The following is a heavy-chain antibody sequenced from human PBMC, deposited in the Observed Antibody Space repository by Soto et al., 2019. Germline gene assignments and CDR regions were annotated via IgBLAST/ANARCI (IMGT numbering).Heavy chain of an antibody. D-gene: IGHD3-3*01. V-gene: IGHV4-59*01. CDR2: IYYSGST. CDR1: GGSISRYY. Sequence: TLSLTCTVSGGSISRYYRGWIRQPPGKGLEWIGYIYYSGSTNYNPSLKSRVTISVDTSKNQFSLKLSSVTAADTAVYYCARAGYDFWSGYYFYFDYWGQGTLVTVSS. CDR3: ARAGYDFWSGYYFYFDY. J-gene: IGHJ4*02.